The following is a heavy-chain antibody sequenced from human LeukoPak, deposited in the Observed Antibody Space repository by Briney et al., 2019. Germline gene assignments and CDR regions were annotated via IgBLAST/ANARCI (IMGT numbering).Heavy chain of an antibody. CDR1: GYSISSGYY. Sequence: SETLSLTCTVSGYSISSGYYWGWIRQPPGKGLEWIGSIYHSGSTYYNPSLKSRVTISVDTSKNQFSLKLSSVTAADTAAYYCARDQAIAVAGTIRYWGQGTLVTVSS. CDR2: IYHSGST. J-gene: IGHJ4*02. CDR3: ARDQAIAVAGTIRY. V-gene: IGHV4-38-2*02. D-gene: IGHD6-19*01.